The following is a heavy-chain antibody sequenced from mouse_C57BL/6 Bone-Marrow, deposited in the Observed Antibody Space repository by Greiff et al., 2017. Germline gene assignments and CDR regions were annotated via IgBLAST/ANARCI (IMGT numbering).Heavy chain of an antibody. J-gene: IGHJ1*03. D-gene: IGHD2-3*01. Sequence: EVKLMESGGGLVQPGGSLKLSCAASGFTFSDYYMYWVRQTPEKRLEWVAYISNGGGSTYYPDTVKGRFTISRDNAKNTLYLQMSRLKSEDTAMYYCARHHGYYVDWYFDVWGTGTTVTVSS. CDR1: GFTFSDYY. V-gene: IGHV5-12*01. CDR3: ARHHGYYVDWYFDV. CDR2: ISNGGGST.